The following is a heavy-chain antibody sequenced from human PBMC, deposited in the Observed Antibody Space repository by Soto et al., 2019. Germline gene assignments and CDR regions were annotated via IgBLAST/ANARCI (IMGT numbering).Heavy chain of an antibody. V-gene: IGHV4-38-2*02. CDR1: GYSISSGCF. D-gene: IGHD3-10*01. Sequence: SETLSLTCAVSGYSISSGCFWGWIRQPPGKGLEWIANMYHDGNTHYNPSLKSRVTISVDTSKNQFSLKLSSVTAADTAVYYRAREAQGVSVDYWGQGTLVTVSS. J-gene: IGHJ4*02. CDR2: MYHDGNT. CDR3: AREAQGVSVDY.